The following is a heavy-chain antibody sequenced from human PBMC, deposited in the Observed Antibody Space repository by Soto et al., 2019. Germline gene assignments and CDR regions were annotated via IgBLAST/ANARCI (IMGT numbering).Heavy chain of an antibody. CDR1: GGSFSGFY. CDR2: ISHSGST. V-gene: IGHV4-34*01. Sequence: PSETLSLTCAVYGGSFSGFYWSWIRQPPGKGLEWIGEISHSGSTNCSPSLKSRVTISVDPSKNQVSLKLSSVTAADTAVYYCARGGGDSYYMDVWGKGTTVTVSS. CDR3: ARGGGDSYYMDV. J-gene: IGHJ6*03.